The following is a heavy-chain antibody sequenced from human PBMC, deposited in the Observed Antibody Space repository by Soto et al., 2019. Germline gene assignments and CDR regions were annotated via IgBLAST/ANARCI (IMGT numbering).Heavy chain of an antibody. CDR3: ARDKGIARTSTGPDYYYYGIDV. CDR2: INPNRGGT. D-gene: IGHD6-13*01. J-gene: IGHJ6*02. Sequence: GASVKVSCKASGYTFTGYYMQWVRQAPGQGLEWMGWINPNRGGTNYAQRFQGWVTMTRDTSISTAYMELSRLRSDDTAVYYCARDKGIARTSTGPDYYYYGIDVSGQGATVTVSS. V-gene: IGHV1-2*04. CDR1: GYTFTGYY.